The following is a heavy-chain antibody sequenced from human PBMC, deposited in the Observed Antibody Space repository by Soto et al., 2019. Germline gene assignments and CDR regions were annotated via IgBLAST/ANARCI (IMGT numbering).Heavy chain of an antibody. CDR2: IYYSGTT. Sequence: QVQLQESGPGLVKPSQTLSFTCTVSGGSISSGGYYWSWIRQPPGRGLEWIGSIYYSGTTDYNPSLKSRLTIPLDTSKNHFSLKLTSVTAADTAVYYCARGVNYDDGGVDTFDVWGQGTMVTVSS. V-gene: IGHV4-30-4*01. CDR3: ARGVNYDDGGVDTFDV. D-gene: IGHD2-8*02. J-gene: IGHJ3*01. CDR1: GGSISSGGYY.